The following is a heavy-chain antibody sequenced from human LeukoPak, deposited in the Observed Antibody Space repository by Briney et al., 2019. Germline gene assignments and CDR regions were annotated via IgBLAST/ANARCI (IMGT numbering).Heavy chain of an antibody. CDR3: ARRVGSGWPVQH. Sequence: ASVKVSCKASGYTFSSYDINWVRQATGQGLEWMGWMNPNSGNRGYAQKFQGRLNMTRNTSLSTAYMELSSLRSEDSAVYYCARRVGSGWPVQHWGQGTLVTVPS. V-gene: IGHV1-8*01. CDR2: MNPNSGNR. CDR1: GYTFSSYD. D-gene: IGHD6-19*01. J-gene: IGHJ1*01.